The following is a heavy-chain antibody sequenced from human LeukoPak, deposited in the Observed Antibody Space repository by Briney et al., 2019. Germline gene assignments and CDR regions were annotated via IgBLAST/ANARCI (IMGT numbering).Heavy chain of an antibody. D-gene: IGHD1-26*01. CDR2: IYYSGST. CDR3: ARHEYSGSYYGLSWFDP. V-gene: IGHV4-39*01. J-gene: IGHJ5*02. Sequence: SETLSLTCTVSGGSISSSGYYWGWIRQPPGKGLERIASIYYSGSTYYNPSLKSRVTISVDTSKNQLSLKLSSLTSADTAVYYCARHEYSGSYYGLSWFDPWGQGTLVTVSS. CDR1: GGSISSSGYY.